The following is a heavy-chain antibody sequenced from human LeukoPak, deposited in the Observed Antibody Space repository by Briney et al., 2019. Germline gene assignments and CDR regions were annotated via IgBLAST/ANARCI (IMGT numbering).Heavy chain of an antibody. CDR1: GFTFSSYA. CDR3: AKDEYYGSGSYYTMTFDY. CDR2: ISGIGGST. V-gene: IGHV3-23*01. Sequence: AGGSLRLSCAASGFTFSSYAMSWVRQAPGKGLEWVSAISGIGGSTYYADSVKGRFTISRDNSKNTLYLQMNSLRAEDTAVYYCAKDEYYGSGSYYTMTFDYWGQGTLVTVSS. J-gene: IGHJ4*02. D-gene: IGHD3-10*01.